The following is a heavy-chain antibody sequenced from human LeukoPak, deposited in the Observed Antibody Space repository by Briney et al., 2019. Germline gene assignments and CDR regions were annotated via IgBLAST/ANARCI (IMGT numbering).Heavy chain of an antibody. D-gene: IGHD2-2*01. J-gene: IGHJ4*02. V-gene: IGHV3-48*04. CDR1: GFVFSDYS. CDR2: IRGSGSGM. Sequence: GGSLRLSCAASGFVFSDYSMNWVRQAPGKGLEWVANIRGSGSGMGYGSYYGDSVKGRFTISRDNAKNSLYLQLNSLRAEDTAVYYCARGAPYCSPTSSIGLDYWGQGTLVAVSS. CDR3: ARGAPYCSPTSSIGLDY.